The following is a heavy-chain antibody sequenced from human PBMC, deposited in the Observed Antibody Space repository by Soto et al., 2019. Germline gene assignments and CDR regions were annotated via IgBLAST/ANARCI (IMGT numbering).Heavy chain of an antibody. D-gene: IGHD3-3*01. CDR3: ASSYDFWSGYSTRPNWFDP. Sequence: SETLSLTCTVSGGSISSGGYYWSWIRQHPGKGLEWIGYIYYSGSTYYNPSLKSRVTISVDTSKNQFSLKLSSVTAADTAVYYCASSYDFWSGYSTRPNWFDPWGQGTLVTVSS. J-gene: IGHJ5*02. CDR2: IYYSGST. V-gene: IGHV4-31*03. CDR1: GGSISSGGYY.